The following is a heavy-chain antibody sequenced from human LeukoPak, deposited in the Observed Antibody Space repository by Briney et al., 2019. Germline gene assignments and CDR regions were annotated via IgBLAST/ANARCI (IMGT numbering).Heavy chain of an antibody. CDR2: ITQSGTT. Sequence: PSETLSLTCAVYVGSFSNYYWTWIRQPPGKGLEWIGEITQSGTTNCNPSLKTRVTISLDTSKNHFSLKLTSVTATDTAVYFCARLAVVSVLIPFDIWGQGTMVTVSS. J-gene: IGHJ3*02. CDR1: VGSFSNYY. V-gene: IGHV4-34*01. CDR3: ARLAVVSVLIPFDI. D-gene: IGHD2-15*01.